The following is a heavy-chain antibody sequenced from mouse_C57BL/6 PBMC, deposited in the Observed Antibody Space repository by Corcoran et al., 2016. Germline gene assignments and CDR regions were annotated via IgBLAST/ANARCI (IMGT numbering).Heavy chain of an antibody. CDR2: ISYDGSN. CDR3: ASGIYFGFAY. Sequence: DVQLQESGPGLVKPSQSLSLTCSVTGYSITSGYYWNWIRQFPGNKLEWMGYISYDGSNNYNPSLKNRISITRDTSKNQFFLKLNSVTTEDTATYYCASGIYFGFAYWGQGTLVTVSA. D-gene: IGHD2-1*01. V-gene: IGHV3-6*01. J-gene: IGHJ3*01. CDR1: GYSITSGYY.